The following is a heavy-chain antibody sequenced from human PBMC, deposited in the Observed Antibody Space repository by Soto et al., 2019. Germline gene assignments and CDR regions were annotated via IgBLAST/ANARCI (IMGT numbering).Heavy chain of an antibody. V-gene: IGHV4-59*01. CDR3: ATLGYSYGLYFDY. Sequence: SETLSLTCTFACASISSYYWSWIRQPPGKGLEWIRYIYYSGSTNYNPSLKSRVTISVDTSKNQFSLKLSSVTAADTAVYYCATLGYSYGLYFDYWGQGTLVTVS. J-gene: IGHJ4*02. D-gene: IGHD5-18*01. CDR1: CASISSYY. CDR2: IYYSGST.